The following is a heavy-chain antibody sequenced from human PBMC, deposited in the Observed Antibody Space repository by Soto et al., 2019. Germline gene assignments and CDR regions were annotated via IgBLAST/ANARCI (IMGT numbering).Heavy chain of an antibody. CDR3: ARDLGSGLGGYYYYGMDV. J-gene: IGHJ6*02. D-gene: IGHD3-10*01. V-gene: IGHV3-30-3*01. CDR1: GFTFSSYA. CDR2: ISYDGSNK. Sequence: QVQLVESGGGVVQPGRSLRLSCAASGFTFSSYAMHWARQAPGKGREWVAVISYDGSNKYYADSVKGRFTISRDNSKNKLYRQMNSLRAEDTAVYYCARDLGSGLGGYYYYGMDVWGQGTTVTVSS.